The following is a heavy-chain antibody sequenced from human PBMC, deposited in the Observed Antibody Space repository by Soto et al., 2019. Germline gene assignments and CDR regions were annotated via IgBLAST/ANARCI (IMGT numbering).Heavy chain of an antibody. V-gene: IGHV3-23*01. CDR2: ISGSGGST. Sequence: QTGGSLRLSCAASGFTFSSYAMSWVRQAPGKGLEWVSAISGSGGSTYYADSVKGRFTISRDNSKNTLYLQMNSLRAEDTAVYYCAKDRLRYSSGWYYFDYWGQGTMVT. D-gene: IGHD6-19*01. CDR1: GFTFSSYA. J-gene: IGHJ4*02. CDR3: AKDRLRYSSGWYYFDY.